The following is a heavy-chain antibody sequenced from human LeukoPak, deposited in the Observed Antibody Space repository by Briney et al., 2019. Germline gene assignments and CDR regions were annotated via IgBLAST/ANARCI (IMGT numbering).Heavy chain of an antibody. CDR3: AKGGNSGAFDI. CDR2: INPSGGST. D-gene: IGHD4-23*01. Sequence: ASVKGSCKASGYTFTSYYMHWVRQAPGQGLEWMGIINPSGGSTSYAQKFQGRVTMTRDTSTSTVYMELSSLRSEDTAVYYCAKGGNSGAFDIRGQGTMVTVSS. CDR1: GYTFTSYY. V-gene: IGHV1-46*01. J-gene: IGHJ3*02.